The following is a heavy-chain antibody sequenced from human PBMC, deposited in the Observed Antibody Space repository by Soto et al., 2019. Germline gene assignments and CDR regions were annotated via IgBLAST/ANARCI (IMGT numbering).Heavy chain of an antibody. Sequence: GGSLRLSCTASGFTFGDYAMSWFRKAPGKGLEWVGFIRSKAYGGTTEYAASVKGRFTISRDDSKSIAYLQMNSLKTEDTAVYYCTHPSGYSYGSSPYYYGMDVWGQGTTVTVSS. CDR2: IRSKAYGGTT. V-gene: IGHV3-49*03. CDR1: GFTFGDYA. J-gene: IGHJ6*02. D-gene: IGHD5-18*01. CDR3: THPSGYSYGSSPYYYGMDV.